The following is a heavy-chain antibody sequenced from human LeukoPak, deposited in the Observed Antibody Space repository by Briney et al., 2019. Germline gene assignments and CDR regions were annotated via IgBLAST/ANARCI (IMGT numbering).Heavy chain of an antibody. V-gene: IGHV3-30*03. D-gene: IGHD4-17*01. CDR2: ISYDGSNK. CDR3: ARNALHSTTVTTGYFFDY. J-gene: IGHJ4*02. CDR1: GFTFSSYG. Sequence: GGSLRLSCAASGFTFSSYGMHWVRQAPGKGLEWVAVISYDGSNKYYADSVKGRFTISRDNSKNTLYLQMNSLRAEDTAVYYCARNALHSTTVTTGYFFDYWGQGTLVTVSS.